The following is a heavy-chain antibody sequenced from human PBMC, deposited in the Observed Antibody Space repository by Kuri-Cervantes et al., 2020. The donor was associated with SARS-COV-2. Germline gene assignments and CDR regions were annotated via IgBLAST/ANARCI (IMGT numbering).Heavy chain of an antibody. V-gene: IGHV3-21*01. Sequence: GGSLRLSCAASGFTVSSNYMSWVCQAPGKGLEWVSSISSSSSYIYYADSVKGRFTISRDNAKDSVYLQMNSLRADDTAVYYCAKLALWTGDHNGKFDCWGQGTLVTVSS. CDR3: AKLALWTGDHNGKFDC. CDR2: ISSSSSYI. D-gene: IGHD3/OR15-3a*01. J-gene: IGHJ4*02. CDR1: GFTVSSNY.